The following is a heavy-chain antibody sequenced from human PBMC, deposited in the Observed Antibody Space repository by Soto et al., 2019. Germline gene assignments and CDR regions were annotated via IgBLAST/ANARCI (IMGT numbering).Heavy chain of an antibody. D-gene: IGHD3-16*02. V-gene: IGHV3-30*09. CDR3: ARVGQDDYVWGSYRS. Sequence: QVQLVESGGGVVQPGRSLRLSCAASGFTFSIYAMHWVRQAPGKGLEWVAVISYDGSNKYYADSVKGRFAISRDNSKNTLYLQMNSLRAEDTAVYYCARVGQDDYVWGSYRSWGQGTLVTVSS. CDR1: GFTFSIYA. J-gene: IGHJ4*02. CDR2: ISYDGSNK.